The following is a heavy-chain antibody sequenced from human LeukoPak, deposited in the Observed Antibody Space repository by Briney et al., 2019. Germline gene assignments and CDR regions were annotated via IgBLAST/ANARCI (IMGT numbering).Heavy chain of an antibody. J-gene: IGHJ5*02. D-gene: IGHD6-19*01. CDR1: GGSISSYY. CDR2: INHSGST. V-gene: IGHV4-34*01. Sequence: SETLSLTCTVSGGSISSYYWSWIRQPPGKGLEWIGEINHSGSTNHNPSLKSRVTISVDTSKNQFSLKLSSVTAADTAVYYCARGRQWLARGCRFDPWGQGTLVTVSS. CDR3: ARGRQWLARGCRFDP.